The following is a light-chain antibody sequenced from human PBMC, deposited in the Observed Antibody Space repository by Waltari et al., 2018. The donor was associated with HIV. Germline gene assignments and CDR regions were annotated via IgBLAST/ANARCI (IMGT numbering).Light chain of an antibody. CDR3: SSYVVNSTPYV. V-gene: IGLV2-14*01. Sequence: QSALTQPASVSGSPGQSITISCTGTSNDVGRYDYVSWYQHHPGKAPKLVSYEVTNRPSGISNRCSGSKSGNTASLTISGLQAEDEADYYCSSYVVNSTPYVFGSGTKVTVL. J-gene: IGLJ1*01. CDR2: EVT. CDR1: SNDVGRYDY.